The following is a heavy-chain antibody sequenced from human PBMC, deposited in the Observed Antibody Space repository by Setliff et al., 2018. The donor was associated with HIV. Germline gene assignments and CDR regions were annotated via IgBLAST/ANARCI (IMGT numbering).Heavy chain of an antibody. CDR2: IYYSGET. Sequence: SETLSLTCTVSGGSINNYFWSWIRQSPGRGLVWIGYIYYSGETNYNPSLKSRVTFSVDTSKNQFSLKLSSVTAADSAVYYCARARGPEGYFDSWGQGTLVTVSS. CDR1: GGSINNYF. V-gene: IGHV4-59*01. J-gene: IGHJ4*02. D-gene: IGHD3-10*01. CDR3: ARARGPEGYFDS.